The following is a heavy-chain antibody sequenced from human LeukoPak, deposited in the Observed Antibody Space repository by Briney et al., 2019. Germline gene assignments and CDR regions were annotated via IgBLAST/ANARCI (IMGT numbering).Heavy chain of an antibody. CDR2: ISSSSSYI. CDR3: AREMVSRVIAVAGDYYYYYMDV. Sequence: GGSLRLSCAASGFTFSSYGMHWVRQAPGKGLEWVSSISSSSSYIYYADSVKGRFTISRDNAKNSLYLQMNSLRAEDTAVYYCAREMVSRVIAVAGDYYYYYMDVWGKGTTVTISS. J-gene: IGHJ6*03. CDR1: GFTFSSYG. D-gene: IGHD6-19*01. V-gene: IGHV3-21*01.